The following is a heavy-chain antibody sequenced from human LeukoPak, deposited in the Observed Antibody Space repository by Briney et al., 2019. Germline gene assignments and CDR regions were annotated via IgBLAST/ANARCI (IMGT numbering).Heavy chain of an antibody. D-gene: IGHD1-26*01. CDR3: ARGGSVSYYFDY. J-gene: IGHJ4*02. V-gene: IGHV3-48*03. Sequence: PGGSLRLSCAASGFTFSTYEMNWVRQAPGKGLGWVSYITTSGNSIYYADSVKGRFTISRDNTKNSLYLQMNSLRAEDTAVYYCARGGSVSYYFDYWGQGTLVTVSS. CDR1: GFTFSTYE. CDR2: ITTSGNSI.